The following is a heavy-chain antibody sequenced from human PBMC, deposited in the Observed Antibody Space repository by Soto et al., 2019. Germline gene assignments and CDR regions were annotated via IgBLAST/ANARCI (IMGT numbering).Heavy chain of an antibody. Sequence: QVMQSGGGLVQPGGSLRLACAASGFPFSRTDMSWVRQAPGKGLEWVSTIGDGAGGETTYYADSVKGRFTISRDNSKNTVSLQMDGRRGVDTAGYDCAKHSCRFKNWCQGHRVIVSS. J-gene: IGHJ4*02. D-gene: IGHD3-10*01. CDR1: GFPFSRTD. CDR3: AKHSCRFKN. V-gene: IGHV3-23*01. CDR2: IGDGAGGETT.